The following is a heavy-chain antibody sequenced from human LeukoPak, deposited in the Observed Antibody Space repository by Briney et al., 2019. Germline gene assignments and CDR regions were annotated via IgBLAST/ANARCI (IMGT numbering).Heavy chain of an antibody. V-gene: IGHV1-46*01. J-gene: IGHJ4*02. CDR3: ARVALHCGGDCFDY. CDR2: INPSGGAT. CDR1: GYTFTSDCY. D-gene: IGHD2-21*01. Sequence: GASVRVSCKASGYTFTSDCYIHWLRQAPGQGLEWMGIINPSGGATSYAQKFQGRVTMTRDTSTSTVYMELSSLRSEDTAVYYCARVALHCGGDCFDYWGQGALVTVSS.